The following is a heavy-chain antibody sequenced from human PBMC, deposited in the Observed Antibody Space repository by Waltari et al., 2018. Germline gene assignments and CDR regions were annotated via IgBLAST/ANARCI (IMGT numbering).Heavy chain of an antibody. D-gene: IGHD1-26*01. Sequence: QVQLVQSGAEVKKPGASVKVSCRASGYTFPDYHLPWVRQAPGQGLEWMGRINPNSGGTNYAQKFQGRVTMTRDTSISTAYMELSRLRADDTAVYYCARVEWESTWSFDYWGQGTLVTGSS. CDR2: INPNSGGT. J-gene: IGHJ4*02. CDR1: GYTFPDYH. V-gene: IGHV1-2*06. CDR3: ARVEWESTWSFDY.